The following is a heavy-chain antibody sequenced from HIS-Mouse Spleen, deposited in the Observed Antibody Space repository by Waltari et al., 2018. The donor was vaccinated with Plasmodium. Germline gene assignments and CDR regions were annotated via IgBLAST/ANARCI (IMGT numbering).Heavy chain of an antibody. J-gene: IGHJ2*01. V-gene: IGHV3-7*01. D-gene: IGHD6-13*01. Sequence: EVQLVESGGGLVQPGGSRRLSCAASGLPFRTYWMSWVRQAPGKGLEWVANIKQDGSEKYYVDSVKGRFTISRDNAKNSLYLQMNSLRAEDTAVYYCASSWYWYFDLWGRGTLVTVSS. CDR2: IKQDGSEK. CDR3: ASSWYWYFDL. CDR1: GLPFRTYW.